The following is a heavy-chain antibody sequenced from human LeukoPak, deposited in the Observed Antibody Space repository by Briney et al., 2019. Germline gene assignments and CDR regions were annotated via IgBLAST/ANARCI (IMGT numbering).Heavy chain of an antibody. V-gene: IGHV1-8*03. Sequence: ASVKVSCKASGYTFTSYDINWVRQATGQGLEWMGWMNPNSGNTGYAQKFQGRVTITRNTSISTAYMELSSLRSEDTAVYYCARGLRYYYDSDSADDGGQGILVTVSS. CDR2: MNPNSGNT. CDR3: ARGLRYYYDSDSADD. D-gene: IGHD3-22*01. CDR1: GYTFTSYD. J-gene: IGHJ4*02.